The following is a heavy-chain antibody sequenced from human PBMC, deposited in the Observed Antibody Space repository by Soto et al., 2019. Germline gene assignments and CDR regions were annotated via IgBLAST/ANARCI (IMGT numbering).Heavy chain of an antibody. J-gene: IGHJ6*02. CDR3: EREETGTLLSPPYTTTIVGMDV. D-gene: IGHD1-1*01. Sequence: ETLSLTCAVSGYSITSADYGGWIRQPPGKGLEGIGSVYYTGSTDYNPSLKSRVTISVDTSKNQFSLKLSSVTAAATAVYYCEREETGTLLSPPYTTTIVGMDVWGQGTTVTVSS. CDR1: GYSITSADY. V-gene: IGHV4-38-2*02. CDR2: VYYTGST.